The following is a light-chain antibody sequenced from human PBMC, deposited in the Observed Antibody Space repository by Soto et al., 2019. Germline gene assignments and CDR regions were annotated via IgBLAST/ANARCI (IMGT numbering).Light chain of an antibody. CDR3: TSYAGSNNFFYV. CDR2: EVS. V-gene: IGLV2-8*01. Sequence: QPALTKPLSASGSPGQSVTIFCTGTSSDVGGYNYVSWYQQHPGKAPKLMIYEVSKRPSGVPDRFSGSKSGNTASLTVSGLQAEDEADYYCTSYAGSNNFFYVFGTGTKVTVL. J-gene: IGLJ1*01. CDR1: SSDVGGYNY.